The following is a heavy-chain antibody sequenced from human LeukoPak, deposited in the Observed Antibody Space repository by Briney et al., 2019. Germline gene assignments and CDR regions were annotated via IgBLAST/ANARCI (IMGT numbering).Heavy chain of an antibody. CDR2: ISSSGSTI. CDR1: GFTFRSYE. D-gene: IGHD2-2*01. J-gene: IGHJ4*02. CDR3: ARHYCSSTSCLPDY. V-gene: IGHV3-48*03. Sequence: AGGSLRLSCAASGFTFRSYEMNWVRQAPGKGLEWVSYISSSGSTIYHADSVKGRFTISRDNAKNSLYLQMSSLRAEDTAVYYCARHYCSSTSCLPDYWGQGTLVTVSS.